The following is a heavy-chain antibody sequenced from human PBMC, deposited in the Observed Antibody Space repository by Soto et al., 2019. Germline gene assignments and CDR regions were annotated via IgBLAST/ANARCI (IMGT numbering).Heavy chain of an antibody. CDR3: ARVAGTDMVLYMDV. J-gene: IGHJ6*03. CDR2: ISSSSTYI. Sequence: EVQLVESGGGLVKPGGSLRLSCAASGFTFSTYSMNWVRQAPGKGLEWVSSISSSSTYICYADSVKGRFTISRDNAKKSLYLQMNSLRDEDTAVYYCARVAGTDMVLYMDVWGKGTPVTVSS. D-gene: IGHD5-18*01. V-gene: IGHV3-21*01. CDR1: GFTFSTYS.